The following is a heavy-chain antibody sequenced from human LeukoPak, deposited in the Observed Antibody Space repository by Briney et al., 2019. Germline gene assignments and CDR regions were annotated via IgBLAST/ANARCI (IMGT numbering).Heavy chain of an antibody. CDR3: ARDAYGSGSPLFDY. D-gene: IGHD3-10*01. J-gene: IGHJ4*02. V-gene: IGHV3-21*01. CDR2: ISSSSSYI. CDR1: GFTFSSCS. Sequence: PGGSLRLSCAASGFTFSSCSMNWVRQAPGKGLEWVSSISSSSSYIYYADSVKGRFTISRDNAKNSLYLQMNSLRAEDTAVYYCARDAYGSGSPLFDYWGQGTLVTVSS.